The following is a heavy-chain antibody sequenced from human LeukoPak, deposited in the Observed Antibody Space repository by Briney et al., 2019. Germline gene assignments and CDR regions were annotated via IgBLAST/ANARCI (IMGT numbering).Heavy chain of an antibody. Sequence: ASVKVSCKASGGTFSSYAISWVRQAPGQGLEWMGRIIPILGIANYAQKFQGRVTMTEDTSTDTAYMELSSLRSEDTAVYYCATDAYYYGSGSANAFDIWGQGTMVTVSS. V-gene: IGHV1-69*04. CDR1: GGTFSSYA. CDR2: IIPILGIA. D-gene: IGHD3-10*01. J-gene: IGHJ3*02. CDR3: ATDAYYYGSGSANAFDI.